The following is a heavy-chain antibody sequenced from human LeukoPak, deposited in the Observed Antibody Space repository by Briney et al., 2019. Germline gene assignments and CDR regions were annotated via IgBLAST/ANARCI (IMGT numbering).Heavy chain of an antibody. Sequence: GASVRVSCKASGYTFTSYGISWVRQAPGQGLEWMAWISTYNGNTNYAQKVQGRVTLTTDTSTATAYMELRSLRSDDTAVYYCARCYFDSRPYYNWFDSWGQGFLVTVSS. V-gene: IGHV1-18*01. CDR2: ISTYNGNT. CDR3: ARCYFDSRPYYNWFDS. D-gene: IGHD3-22*01. CDR1: GYTFTSYG. J-gene: IGHJ5*01.